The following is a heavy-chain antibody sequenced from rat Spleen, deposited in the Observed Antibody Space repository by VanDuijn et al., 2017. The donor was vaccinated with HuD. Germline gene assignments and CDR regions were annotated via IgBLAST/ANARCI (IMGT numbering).Heavy chain of an antibody. CDR2: ITTGGDDT. J-gene: IGHJ2*01. CDR1: GFTFSDFD. CDR3: TRGGNYDFDY. Sequence: EVQLVESGGGLVQPGRSLKLSCAASGFTFSDFDMAWVRQAPTKGLEWVASITTGGDDTYYADSVKGRFTISRDDAKSTLSLQMNSLRSEDTATYFCTRGGNYDFDYWGQGVMVTVSS. V-gene: IGHV5-25*01. D-gene: IGHD1-10*01.